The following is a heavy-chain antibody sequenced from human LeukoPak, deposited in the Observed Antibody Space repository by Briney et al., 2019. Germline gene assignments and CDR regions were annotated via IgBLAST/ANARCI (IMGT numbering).Heavy chain of an antibody. J-gene: IGHJ5*02. CDR2: INQDGSEK. CDR1: GFTFTSYC. CDR3: ARDTNYGDPEVVEH. D-gene: IGHD4-17*01. V-gene: IGHV3-7*04. Sequence: GGSLRLSCAGSGFTFTSYCMCWGCKAPRKGQEWVANINQDGSEKNYEDSVKDRFTISRDNAKNTQYLQMNSLITEDTTAYYCARDTNYGDPEVVEHWGEGALVTVSS.